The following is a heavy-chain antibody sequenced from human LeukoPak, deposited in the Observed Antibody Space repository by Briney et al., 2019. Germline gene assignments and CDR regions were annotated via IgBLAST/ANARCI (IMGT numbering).Heavy chain of an antibody. CDR3: ARPQYNSSSGDY. CDR2: IYSGGST. J-gene: IGHJ4*02. CDR1: GFTVSSNY. V-gene: IGHV3-53*01. D-gene: IGHD6-6*01. Sequence: GGSLRLSCAASGFTVSSNYMGWVRQAPGKGLEWVSVIYSGGSTYYADSVKGRFTISRDNSKNTLYLQMNSLRAEDTAVYYCARPQYNSSSGDYWGQGTLVTVSS.